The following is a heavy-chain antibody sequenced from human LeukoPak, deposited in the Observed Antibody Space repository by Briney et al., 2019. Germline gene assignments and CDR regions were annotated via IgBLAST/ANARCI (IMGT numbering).Heavy chain of an antibody. Sequence: GGSLRLSCAASGFTFSSYAMNWVRQAPGKGLEWVALISYDGSNKFYADSVKGRFTISRDNSKNTVYLQMNCLGNEDTAVYYCAVMPRGWWGQGTLVTVSS. V-gene: IGHV3-30*04. CDR2: ISYDGSNK. J-gene: IGHJ4*02. CDR3: AVMPRGW. D-gene: IGHD3-10*01. CDR1: GFTFSSYA.